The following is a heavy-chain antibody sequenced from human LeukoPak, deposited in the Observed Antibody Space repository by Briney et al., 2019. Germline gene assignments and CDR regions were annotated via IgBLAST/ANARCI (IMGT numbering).Heavy chain of an antibody. D-gene: IGHD3-22*01. CDR2: INPNSGGT. V-gene: IGHV1-2*02. CDR1: GYTFTGYY. Sequence: ASVTVSCKASGYTFTGYYMHWVRQAPGQGLEWMGWINPNSGGTNYAQKFQGRVTMTRDTSISTAYMELSRLRSDDTAVYYCARGPAYYYDSSGYLPDVWGQGTTVTVSS. CDR3: ARGPAYYYDSSGYLPDV. J-gene: IGHJ6*02.